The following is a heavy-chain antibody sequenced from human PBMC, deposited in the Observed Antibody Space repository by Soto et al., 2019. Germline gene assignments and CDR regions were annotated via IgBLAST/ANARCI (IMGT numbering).Heavy chain of an antibody. CDR1: GYTFTGYY. Sequence: QVQLVQSGAEVKKPGASVKVSCKASGYTFTGYYMHWVRQAPGQGLEWMGWINPNSGGTNYAQKFQGRVTMTGDTSISTAYMELSRLRSDDTAVYYCARCTGYSSGWIMFDPWGQGTLVTVSS. D-gene: IGHD6-19*01. CDR2: INPNSGGT. CDR3: ARCTGYSSGWIMFDP. V-gene: IGHV1-2*02. J-gene: IGHJ5*02.